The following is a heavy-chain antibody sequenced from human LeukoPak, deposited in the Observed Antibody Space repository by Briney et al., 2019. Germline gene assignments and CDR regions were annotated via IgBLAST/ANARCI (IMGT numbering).Heavy chain of an antibody. V-gene: IGHV4-39*01. CDR3: ARQTGSGLFILP. J-gene: IGHJ4*02. CDR1: GGSFRSSLYY. Sequence: SETLSLTCTVSGGSFRSSLYYWGWIRQPPGKGLEWIGHISYTGNTYYNASLKSQVSISIDTSKNQFSLRLTSVTAADTAVYYCARQTGSGLFILPGGQGTLVTVSS. CDR2: ISYTGNT. D-gene: IGHD3/OR15-3a*01.